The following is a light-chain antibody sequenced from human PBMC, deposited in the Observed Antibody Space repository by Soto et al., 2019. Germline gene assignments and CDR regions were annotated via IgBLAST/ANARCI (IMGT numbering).Light chain of an antibody. V-gene: IGKV3D-20*02. CDR3: QQRSNWT. CDR2: GAS. J-gene: IGKJ1*01. Sequence: EIVLTQSPGILSLSPGERASLSCGASQSISSSFLAWYQQKPGQAPRLLIYGASSRATGIPDRFSGSGSGTDFTLTISRLESEDFAVYYCQQRSNWTFGQGTKVDIK. CDR1: QSISSSF.